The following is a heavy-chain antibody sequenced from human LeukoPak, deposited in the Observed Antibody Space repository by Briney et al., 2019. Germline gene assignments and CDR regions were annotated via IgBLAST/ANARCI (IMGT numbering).Heavy chain of an antibody. V-gene: IGHV4-39*07. Sequence: SETLSLTCTVSGGSISSSSYYWGWIRQPPGKGLEWIGSIYYSGSTYYNPSLKSRVTISVDTSKNQFSLKLSSVTAADTAVYYCARGGRRGYSYGATLWGQGTLVTVSS. CDR1: GGSISSSSYY. CDR3: ARGGRRGYSYGATL. D-gene: IGHD5-18*01. CDR2: IYYSGST. J-gene: IGHJ4*02.